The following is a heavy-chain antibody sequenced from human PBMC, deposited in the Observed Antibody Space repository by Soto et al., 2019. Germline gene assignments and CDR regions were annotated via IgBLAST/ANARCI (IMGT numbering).Heavy chain of an antibody. D-gene: IGHD6-19*01. CDR3: ARDYRPRDSIAVAGTVDY. J-gene: IGHJ4*02. V-gene: IGHV3-33*01. CDR2: IWYDGSNK. Sequence: GGSLRLSCAASGFTFSSYGMHWVRQAPGKGLEWVAVIWYDGSNKYYADSVKGRFTISRDNSKNTLYLQMNSLRAEDTAVYYCARDYRPRDSIAVAGTVDYWGQGTLVTVSS. CDR1: GFTFSSYG.